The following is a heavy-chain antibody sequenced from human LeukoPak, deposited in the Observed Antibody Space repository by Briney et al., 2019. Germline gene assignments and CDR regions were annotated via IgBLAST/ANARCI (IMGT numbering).Heavy chain of an antibody. V-gene: IGHV3-21*01. CDR1: GITFSGSG. CDR2: ISSSSTYI. CDR3: ARSEPGGGILTVSPNDY. Sequence: GGSLRLSCATSGITFSGSGMSWVRQAPGKGLEWVSSISSSSTYIYYADSVKGRFTISRDNAKNSLYLQMNSLRAEDTAVYYCARSEPGGGILTVSPNDYWGQGTLVTVSS. J-gene: IGHJ4*02. D-gene: IGHD3-9*01.